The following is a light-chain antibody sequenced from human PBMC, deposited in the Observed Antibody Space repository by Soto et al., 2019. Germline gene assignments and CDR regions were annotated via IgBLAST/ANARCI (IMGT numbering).Light chain of an antibody. J-gene: IGKJ4*01. CDR1: QSISMW. CDR3: QQYINYPLT. V-gene: IGKV1-5*01. CDR2: NAF. Sequence: DIQMTQSPSTLSASVGDRVTITCRASQSISMWLAWYQRKPGKAPKLLIYNAFTSESGVPSRFSGSGSGTACTLTISSLQPDDFATYYCQQYINYPLTFGGRTNVEI.